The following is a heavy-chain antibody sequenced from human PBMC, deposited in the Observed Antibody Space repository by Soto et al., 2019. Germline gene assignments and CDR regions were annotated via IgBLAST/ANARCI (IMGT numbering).Heavy chain of an antibody. D-gene: IGHD2-15*01. Sequence: VQLVESGGGLVQPGGSLRLSCAASGFTFSNYWMYWVRQAPGKGLEWVSRINSDGSVSSHADSVKGRLTISRDNVKNTLYLHMDCLRAEDTAVYYCARGDCVGGTCYSLAGSFYYYMDVWGKGTTVTVFS. CDR2: INSDGSVS. CDR1: GFTFSNYW. CDR3: ARGDCVGGTCYSLAGSFYYYMDV. J-gene: IGHJ6*03. V-gene: IGHV3-74*02.